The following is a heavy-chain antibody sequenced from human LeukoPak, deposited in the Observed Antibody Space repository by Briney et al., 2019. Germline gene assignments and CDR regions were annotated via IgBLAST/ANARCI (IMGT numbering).Heavy chain of an antibody. D-gene: IGHD2-21*01. CDR3: ASAHVPYWIFDY. V-gene: IGHV4-39*01. J-gene: IGHJ4*02. CDR2: IYYSGST. CDR1: GGSISSSSYY. Sequence: PSETLSLTCTVSGGSISSSSYYWGWIRQPPGKGLEWIGSIYYSGSTYYNPSLKSRVTISVDTSKNQFSLKLSSVTAADTAVYYCASAHVPYWIFDYWGQGTLVTVSS.